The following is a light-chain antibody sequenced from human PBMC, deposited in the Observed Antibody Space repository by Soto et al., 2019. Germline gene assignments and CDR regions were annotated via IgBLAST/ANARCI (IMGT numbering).Light chain of an antibody. J-gene: IGKJ4*01. CDR2: EVS. V-gene: IGKV2D-29*01. CDR1: QSLLRRDGKTD. Sequence: DVVVTQTPLSLSVTPGQPASISCKTSQSLLRRDGKTDLFWYMQRPGQPPQLLMYEVSNRFSGVPDRFSGSGSASDFTLIISRVEAEDVGVYYCMQAIQFRTFGGGTRVEIK. CDR3: MQAIQFRT.